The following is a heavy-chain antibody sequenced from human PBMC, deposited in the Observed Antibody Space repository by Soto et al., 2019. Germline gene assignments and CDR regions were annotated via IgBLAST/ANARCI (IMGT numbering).Heavy chain of an antibody. D-gene: IGHD6-19*01. Sequence: EVHLVETGGGLIQPGGSLRLSCAASEFTVSSNYMSWVRQSPGKGLEWVSLIYRDGNTHYADSVKGRFTISRDNSKNTVYLQMNSLRGEDTDVYYCLAGREYWGQGALVSVSS. J-gene: IGHJ4*02. CDR1: EFTVSSNY. CDR3: LAGREY. CDR2: IYRDGNT. V-gene: IGHV3-53*02.